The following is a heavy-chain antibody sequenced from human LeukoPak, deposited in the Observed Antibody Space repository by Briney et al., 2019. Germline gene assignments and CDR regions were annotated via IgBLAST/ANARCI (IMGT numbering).Heavy chain of an antibody. CDR1: GDSVSTSGVA. V-gene: IGHV6-1*01. CDR3: ARDLYCSTYSCSFAN. J-gene: IGHJ4*02. CDR2: TYYTSKWNT. Sequence: KASQTLSLTSAISGDSVSTSGVAWNWVRQSPSRGLEWLGRTYYTSKWNTDYAVFVKSRIVVNPDTSKNQFSLQLNSVTPEDTAVYYCARDLYCSTYSCSFANWGQGTLVTVSS. D-gene: IGHD6-6*01.